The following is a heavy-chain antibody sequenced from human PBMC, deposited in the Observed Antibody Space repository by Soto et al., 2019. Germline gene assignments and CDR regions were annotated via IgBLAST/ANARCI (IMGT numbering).Heavy chain of an antibody. CDR2: INHSGST. J-gene: IGHJ4*02. V-gene: IGHV4-34*01. Sequence: SETLSLTCAVYGGSFSGYYWSWIRQPPGKGLEWIGEINHSGSTNYNPSLKSRVTISVDTSKNQFSLKLSSVTAADTAVYYCAMYYYDSSGYRPFDYWGQGTRVTVSS. CDR3: AMYYYDSSGYRPFDY. D-gene: IGHD3-22*01. CDR1: GGSFSGYY.